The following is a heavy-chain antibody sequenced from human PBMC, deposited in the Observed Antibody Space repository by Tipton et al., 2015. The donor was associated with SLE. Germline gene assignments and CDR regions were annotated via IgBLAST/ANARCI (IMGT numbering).Heavy chain of an antibody. Sequence: LRLSCTVSGGSISSYYWSWIRQPPGKGLEWIGYIYYSGSTNYNPSLKGRVTISVDTSKNQFSLKLSSVTAADTAVYYCARYARGYSGYEGFDYWGQGTLVTVSS. J-gene: IGHJ4*02. D-gene: IGHD5-12*01. CDR1: GGSISSYY. CDR2: IYYSGST. CDR3: ARYARGYSGYEGFDY. V-gene: IGHV4-59*01.